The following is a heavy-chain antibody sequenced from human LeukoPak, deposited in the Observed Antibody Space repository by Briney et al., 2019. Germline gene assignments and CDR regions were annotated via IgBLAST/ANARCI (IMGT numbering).Heavy chain of an antibody. Sequence: GGSLRLSCTASGFTFSTYSMDWVRQAPGKGLERVSYISGTSTIYYADSVKGRFTISRDNAKNSLSLQMDNLRDDDTAVYYCARTTTSWYFDLWGCGTLVTVSS. CDR2: ISGTSTI. J-gene: IGHJ2*01. V-gene: IGHV3-48*02. CDR1: GFTFSTYS. D-gene: IGHD1-1*01. CDR3: ARTTTSWYFDL.